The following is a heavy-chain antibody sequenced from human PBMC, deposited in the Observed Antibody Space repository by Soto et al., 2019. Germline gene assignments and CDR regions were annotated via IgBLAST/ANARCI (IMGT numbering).Heavy chain of an antibody. CDR3: AKDPTPIPPSSIAAR. J-gene: IGHJ4*02. D-gene: IGHD6-6*01. V-gene: IGHV3-23*01. CDR1: GFTFSSFA. CDR2: ISGSGGST. Sequence: GGSLRLSCAASGFTFSSFAMSWVRQAPGKGLEWVSGISGSGGSTNYADSVKGRFTISRDNSKNTLYLQMNSLRAEDTAVYYCAKDPTPIPPSSIAARWGQGTLVTVSS.